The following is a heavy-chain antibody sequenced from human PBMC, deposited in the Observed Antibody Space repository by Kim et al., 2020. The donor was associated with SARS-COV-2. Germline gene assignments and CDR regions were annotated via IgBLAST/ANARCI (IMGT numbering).Heavy chain of an antibody. CDR2: IYYSGST. CDR3: ASKHIANWNLEFDY. Sequence: SETLSLTCTVSGGSISSGGYYWSWIRQHPGKGLEWIGYIYYSGSTYYNPSLKSRVTISVDTSKNQFSLKLSSVTAADTAVYYCASKHIANWNLEFDYWGQGTLVTVSS. D-gene: IGHD1-7*01. V-gene: IGHV4-31*03. J-gene: IGHJ4*02. CDR1: GGSISSGGYY.